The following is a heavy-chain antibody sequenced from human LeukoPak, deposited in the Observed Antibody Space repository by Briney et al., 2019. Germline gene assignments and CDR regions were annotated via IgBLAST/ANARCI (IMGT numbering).Heavy chain of an antibody. Sequence: SETLSLTCTVSGGSISSYYWSWIRQPPGKGLEWIGYIYYSGNTNYNPSLKSRVTMLVDTSKNQFSLKLSSVTAADTALYYCARVGCSGGSCYYDYWGQGTLVTVSS. CDR1: GGSISSYY. D-gene: IGHD2-15*01. J-gene: IGHJ4*02. CDR3: ARVGCSGGSCYYDY. V-gene: IGHV4-59*01. CDR2: IYYSGNT.